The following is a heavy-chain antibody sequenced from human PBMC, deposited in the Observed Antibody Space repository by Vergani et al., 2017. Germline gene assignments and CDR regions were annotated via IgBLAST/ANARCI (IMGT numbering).Heavy chain of an antibody. CDR2: MYHTGST. J-gene: IGHJ5*02. Sequence: QVRLQESGPGLVKPSETLSLTCSVSGVSMSGYYWSWIRQPPGKELEWIGYMYHTGSTTYNPSLETRVTISGDTSKNQFSLKLNSVTAADTAVYYCGGVADFYGLGSRLLDLWGQGILVTVSS. CDR3: GGVADFYGLGSRLLDL. V-gene: IGHV4-59*01. CDR1: GVSMSGYY. D-gene: IGHD3-10*01.